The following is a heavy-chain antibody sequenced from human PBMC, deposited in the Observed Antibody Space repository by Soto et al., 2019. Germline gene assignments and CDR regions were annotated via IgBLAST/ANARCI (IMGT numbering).Heavy chain of an antibody. V-gene: IGHV5-51*01. CDR1: GYSFTSNW. D-gene: IGHD3-16*01. CDR3: ERHQRDDASRKIDC. Sequence: PGEPLKISYQGSGYSFTSNWIGWVRQMPGKGLEWMGIINPADSDINYSPSFQGQVTISADKSIGTAYLQWSSLKASDTAMYYCERHQRDDASRKIDCWGQGTLVTVSS. J-gene: IGHJ4*02. CDR2: INPADSDI.